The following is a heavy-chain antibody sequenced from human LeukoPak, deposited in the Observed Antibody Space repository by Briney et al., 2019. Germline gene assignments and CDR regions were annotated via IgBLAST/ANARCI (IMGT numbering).Heavy chain of an antibody. Sequence: PSETLSLTCAVHGGSFSDCYWNWIRQPPGKGLEWIGEINHSGSTNYNPSLTSRVTISVDTSKSQFSLKLSSVTAADTAVYYCARGEGAIDPWGQGTLVTVSS. CDR2: INHSGST. CDR3: ARGEGAIDP. J-gene: IGHJ5*02. V-gene: IGHV4-34*01. CDR1: GGSFSDCY.